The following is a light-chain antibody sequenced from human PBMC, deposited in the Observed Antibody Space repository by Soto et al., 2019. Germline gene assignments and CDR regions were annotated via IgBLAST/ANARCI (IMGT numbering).Light chain of an antibody. Sequence: DIQMTQSPSSLSASVGDRVTITCRASQSISSYLNWYQQKPGKAPKLLIYAASSLQSGVPSRFSGSVSGTDFTLIISSLQPEDFATYYCQQSYSTPRTFGQGTKVDIK. CDR3: QQSYSTPRT. CDR2: AAS. CDR1: QSISSY. V-gene: IGKV1-39*01. J-gene: IGKJ1*01.